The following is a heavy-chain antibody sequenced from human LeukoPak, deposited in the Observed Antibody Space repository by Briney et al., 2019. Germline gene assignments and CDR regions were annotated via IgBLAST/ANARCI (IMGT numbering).Heavy chain of an antibody. V-gene: IGHV4-34*01. J-gene: IGHJ3*02. CDR1: GGSFSGYY. CDR2: INHSGST. CDR3: AREGSSYDSSTNDAFDI. D-gene: IGHD3-22*01. Sequence: SETLSLTCAVYGGSFSGYYWSWIRQPPGKGLEWIGEINHSGSTNYNPSLKSRVTVSVDTSKNQFSLKLSSVTAADTAVYYCAREGSSYDSSTNDAFDIWGQGTMVTVSS.